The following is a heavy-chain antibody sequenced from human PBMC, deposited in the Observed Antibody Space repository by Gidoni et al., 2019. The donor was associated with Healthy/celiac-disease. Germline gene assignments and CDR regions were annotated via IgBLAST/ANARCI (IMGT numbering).Heavy chain of an antibody. V-gene: IGHV3-21*01. CDR2: ISSSSSYI. D-gene: IGHD5-18*01. CDR3: ARDPSAEPIQLFRGSFDI. J-gene: IGHJ3*02. CDR1: GFTFSSYS. Sequence: EVQLVESGGGLVKPGGSLRLSCAASGFTFSSYSMNWVRQAPGKGLEWVSYISSSSSYIYYADSVKGRFTISRDNAKNSLYLQMNSLRAEETAVYYCARDPSAEPIQLFRGSFDIWGQGTMVTVSS.